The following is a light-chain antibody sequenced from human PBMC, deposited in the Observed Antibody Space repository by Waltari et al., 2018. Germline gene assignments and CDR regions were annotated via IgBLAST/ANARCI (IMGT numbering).Light chain of an antibody. CDR2: DVN. V-gene: IGLV1-51*01. CDR3: GTWDTSLSAGV. J-gene: IGLJ3*02. CDR1: SSNIGNNF. Sequence: QSVLTQPPSVSAAPGQKVTISCSGGSSNIGNNFVSWYQQLPGTAPKLLIYDVNTRPSGIPVRFSGSKSGTSATLGITGLQTGDEADYYCGTWDTSLSAGVFGGGTKLTVL.